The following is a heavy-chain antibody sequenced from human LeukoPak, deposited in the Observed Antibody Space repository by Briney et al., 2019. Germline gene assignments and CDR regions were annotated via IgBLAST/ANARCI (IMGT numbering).Heavy chain of an antibody. D-gene: IGHD4-17*01. J-gene: IGHJ5*02. CDR3: ARHPTAGTGGDYGHDWFDP. CDR1: SVSISSHY. Sequence: SETLSLTCTVSSVSISSHYWSWLRQPPGKGREWVGYIYYSGSTDYNPSLKSRVTISVDTSKNQFSLKLSSVTAADPAVYYCARHPTAGTGGDYGHDWFDPWGQGTLVTVSS. CDR2: IYYSGST. V-gene: IGHV4-59*08.